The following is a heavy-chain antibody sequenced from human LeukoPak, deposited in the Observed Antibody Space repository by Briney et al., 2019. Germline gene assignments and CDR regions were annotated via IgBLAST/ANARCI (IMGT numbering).Heavy chain of an antibody. V-gene: IGHV4-59*08. J-gene: IGHJ3*02. CDR3: ARHAVGDAFDI. D-gene: IGHD3-16*01. CDR2: IYYSGST. Sequence: SETLSLTCTVSGGSISSYYWSWIRQPPGKGLEWIGYIYYSGSTNYNPSLKSRVTISVDTSKNQFSLKLSSVTAADTAVYYCARHAVGDAFDIWGQATMVTVSS. CDR1: GGSISSYY.